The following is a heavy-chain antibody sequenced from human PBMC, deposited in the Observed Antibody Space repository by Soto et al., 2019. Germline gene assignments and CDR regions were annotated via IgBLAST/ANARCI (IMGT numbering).Heavy chain of an antibody. CDR2: ISYDGSNK. CDR3: ARAVSISMIVVTNFGY. D-gene: IGHD3-22*01. J-gene: IGHJ4*02. V-gene: IGHV3-30-3*01. CDR1: GFTFSSYA. Sequence: PGGSLRLSCAASGFTFSSYAIHWVRQAPGKGLEWVAVISYDGSNKYYADSVKGRFTISRDNSKNTLYLQMNSLRTEDTAVYYCARAVSISMIVVTNFGYWGQGTLVTVSS.